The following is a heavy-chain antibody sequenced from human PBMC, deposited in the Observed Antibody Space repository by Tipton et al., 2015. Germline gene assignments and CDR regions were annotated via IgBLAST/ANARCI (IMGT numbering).Heavy chain of an antibody. CDR2: IYYSGST. V-gene: IGHV4-59*01. CDR3: ARFDYGDYLTGFDP. D-gene: IGHD4-17*01. CDR1: GGSMSDYY. J-gene: IGHJ5*02. Sequence: TLSLTCTVSGGSMSDYYWNWIRQPPGKGLEWIGYIYYSGSTNYNPSLKSRVTISVDTSKNQFSPKLSSVTAADTAVYYCARFDYGDYLTGFDPWGQGTLVTVSS.